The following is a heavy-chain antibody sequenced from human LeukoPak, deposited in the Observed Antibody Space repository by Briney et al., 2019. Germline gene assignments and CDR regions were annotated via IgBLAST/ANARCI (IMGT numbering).Heavy chain of an antibody. CDR3: ARARPYGDYALAGY. CDR2: ISAYNGNT. V-gene: IGHV1-18*01. J-gene: IGHJ4*02. CDR1: GCTFTSYG. Sequence: ASVKVSCKASGCTFTSYGISWVRQAPGQGLEWMGWISAYNGNTNYAQKLQGRVTMTTDTSTSTAYMELRSLRSDDTAVYYCARARPYGDYALAGYWGQGTLVTVSS. D-gene: IGHD4-17*01.